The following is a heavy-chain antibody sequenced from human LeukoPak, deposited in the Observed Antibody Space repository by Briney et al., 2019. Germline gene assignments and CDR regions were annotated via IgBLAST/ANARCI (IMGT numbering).Heavy chain of an antibody. D-gene: IGHD3-10*01. CDR2: IYHSGST. Sequence: SETLSLTCAVSGGSISSGGYSWSWIRQPPGKGLEWIGYIYHSGSTYYNPSLKSRVTISVDRSKNQFSLKLSSVTAADTAVYYCARGAMVQGVINNWFDPWGQGTLVTVSS. CDR1: GGSISSGGYS. J-gene: IGHJ5*02. V-gene: IGHV4-30-2*01. CDR3: ARGAMVQGVINNWFDP.